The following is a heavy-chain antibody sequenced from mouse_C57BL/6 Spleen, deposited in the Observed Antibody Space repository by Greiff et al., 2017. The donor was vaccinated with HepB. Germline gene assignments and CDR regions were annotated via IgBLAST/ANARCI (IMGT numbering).Heavy chain of an antibody. CDR3: ARRYYDTFYAMDY. V-gene: IGHV1-69*01. D-gene: IGHD2-4*01. J-gene: IGHJ4*01. CDR1: GYTFTSYW. CDR2: IDPSDSYT. Sequence: VQLQQPGAELVMPGASVKLSCKASGYTFTSYWMHWVKQRPGQGLEWIGEIDPSDSYTNYNQKFKGKSTLTVDKSSSTAYMQLSSLTSEDSAVYYCARRYYDTFYAMDYWGQGTSVTVSS.